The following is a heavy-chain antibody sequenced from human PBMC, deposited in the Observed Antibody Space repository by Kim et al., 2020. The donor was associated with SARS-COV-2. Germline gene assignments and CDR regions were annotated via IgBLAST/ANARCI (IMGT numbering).Heavy chain of an antibody. CDR3: ARAGESGWFRVISCMDV. D-gene: IGHD3-10*01. J-gene: IGHJ6*02. V-gene: IGHV4-59*13. Sequence: SETLSLTCTVSGGSISSYYWSWIRQPPGKGLEWIGDIYYSGSTNYNPSLKSRVTISVDTSKNQFSLKLSSVTAADTAVYYCARAGESGWFRVISCMDVWGQGTTVTVSS. CDR1: GGSISSYY. CDR2: IYYSGST.